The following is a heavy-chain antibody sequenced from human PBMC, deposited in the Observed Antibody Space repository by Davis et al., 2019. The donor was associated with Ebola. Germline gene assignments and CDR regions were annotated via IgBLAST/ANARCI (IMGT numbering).Heavy chain of an antibody. CDR3: AKPLLYYYDSSGYSRDDY. V-gene: IGHV3-30*18. J-gene: IGHJ4*02. D-gene: IGHD3-22*01. CDR2: ISYDGSNK. CDR1: GFTFSSYG. Sequence: GESLKISCAASGFTFSSYGMHWVRQAPGKGLEWVAVISYDGSNKYYADSVKGRFTISRDNSKNTLYLQMNSLRAEDTAVYYCAKPLLYYYDSSGYSRDDYWGQGTLVTVSS.